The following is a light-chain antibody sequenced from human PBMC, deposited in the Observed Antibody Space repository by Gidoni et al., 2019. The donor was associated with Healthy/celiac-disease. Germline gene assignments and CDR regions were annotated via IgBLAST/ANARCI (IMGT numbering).Light chain of an antibody. V-gene: IGKV2-40*01. J-gene: IGKJ1*01. CDR1: QSLLDSDDGNTY. CDR2: TLS. Sequence: DIVMTQTPLSLPVTPGEPASISCRSSQSLLDSDDGNTYLDWYLQKPGQSPQRLIYTLSYRASEVPDRFSGSGSGTDFTLKISRVEAEDVGVYYCMQRIEFPWTFGQGTKVEIK. CDR3: MQRIEFPWT.